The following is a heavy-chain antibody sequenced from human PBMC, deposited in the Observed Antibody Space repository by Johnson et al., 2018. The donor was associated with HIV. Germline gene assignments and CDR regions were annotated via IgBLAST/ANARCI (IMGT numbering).Heavy chain of an antibody. J-gene: IGHJ3*02. Sequence: QVQLVESGGGVVQPGRSLRLSCAASGFTFSSYGMNWVRQAPGKGLEWVAVISYDGSDKYYVDSVKGRFTISSDNAKNSLYLQMNSLRAEDTAVYYCARPRRGMATNRDAFEIWGQGTMVTVSS. CDR1: GFTFSSYG. CDR2: ISYDGSDK. D-gene: IGHD5-24*01. CDR3: ARPRRGMATNRDAFEI. V-gene: IGHV3-30*03.